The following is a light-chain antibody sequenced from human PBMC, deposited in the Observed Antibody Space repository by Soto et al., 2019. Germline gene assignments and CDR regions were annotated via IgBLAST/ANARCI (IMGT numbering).Light chain of an antibody. CDR3: CSYAGSVTYVI. J-gene: IGLJ2*01. V-gene: IGLV2-11*01. Sequence: QSALTQPRSVSGSPGQSVTITCTGTRSDVGGYNYVSWYQQLPGKAPQVMIYDVSKRPSGVPDRFSGSKSGNTASLTISGLQAEDEADYYCCSYAGSVTYVIFGGGTKVTVL. CDR2: DVS. CDR1: RSDVGGYNY.